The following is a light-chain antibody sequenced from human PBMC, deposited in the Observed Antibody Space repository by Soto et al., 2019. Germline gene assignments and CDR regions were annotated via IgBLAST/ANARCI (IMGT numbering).Light chain of an antibody. Sequence: EIVSTQSPGTLSLSPGERSTLSFSPSESVSSSYLAWYQQKPGQAPRLLIYGASNRATGIPDRFSGSGSGTDFTLTITRLEPEDFAVYYCQQRSNWITFGQGTRLEIK. CDR3: QQRSNWIT. J-gene: IGKJ5*01. V-gene: IGKV3D-20*02. CDR1: ESVSSSY. CDR2: GAS.